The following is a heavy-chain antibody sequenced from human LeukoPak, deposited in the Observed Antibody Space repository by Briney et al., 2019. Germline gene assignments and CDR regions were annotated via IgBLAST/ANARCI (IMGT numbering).Heavy chain of an antibody. Sequence: GGSLRLSCAASRFSFRNYYMYWVRQAPGKGLVWVSRINSDGSSTSYADSVKGRFTISRDNAKNTLYLQMNSLRAEDTAVYYCAREGLAYYYYYMDVWGKGTTVTISS. V-gene: IGHV3-74*01. CDR3: AREGLAYYYYYMDV. CDR1: RFSFRNYY. CDR2: INSDGSST. D-gene: IGHD3-22*01. J-gene: IGHJ6*03.